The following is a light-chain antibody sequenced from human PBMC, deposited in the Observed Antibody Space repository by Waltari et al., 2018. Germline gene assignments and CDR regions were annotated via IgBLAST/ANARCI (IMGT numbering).Light chain of an antibody. Sequence: QSVLTQPPSVSGAPGQRVTISCTWRSSTIVERSYVHGYQQFSGTAPKLLIFDNDNRPSGVPDRFSGSRSGTSAYLAITGLQTDDEADYFCQSYDSGQWVFGGGTKVTVL. J-gene: IGLJ3*02. CDR2: DND. CDR3: QSYDSGQWV. CDR1: SSTIVERSY. V-gene: IGLV1-40*01.